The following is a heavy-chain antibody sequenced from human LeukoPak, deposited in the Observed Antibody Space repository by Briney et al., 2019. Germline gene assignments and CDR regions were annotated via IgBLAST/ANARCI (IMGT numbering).Heavy chain of an antibody. CDR2: ISGYNGDT. V-gene: IGHV1-18*01. Sequence: GASVTVSCRTSGYTFNTFGVGWARQAPGQGLEWMGWISGYNGDTNFAEKLQGRVTMTTDTSTSTAYMELRSLRSDDTAVYYCARSGDGNWFDPWGQGTLLTVSS. J-gene: IGHJ5*02. CDR3: ARSGDGNWFDP. D-gene: IGHD4-17*01. CDR1: GYTFNTFG.